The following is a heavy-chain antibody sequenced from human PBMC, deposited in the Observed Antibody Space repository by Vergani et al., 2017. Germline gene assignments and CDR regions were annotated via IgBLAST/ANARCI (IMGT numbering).Heavy chain of an antibody. CDR1: GYTFTGYY. J-gene: IGHJ4*02. CDR2: INPNSGGT. Sequence: QVQLVQSGAEVKKPGASAKVSCKASGYTFTGYYMHWVRQAPGQGLEWMGWINPNSGGTNYAQKFQGRVTMTRDTSISTAYMELSRLRSDDTAVYYCARLSYDTTPYLQGGYDCWGQGTLVSVSS. CDR3: ARLSYDTTPYLQGGYDC. D-gene: IGHD3-22*01. V-gene: IGHV1-2*02.